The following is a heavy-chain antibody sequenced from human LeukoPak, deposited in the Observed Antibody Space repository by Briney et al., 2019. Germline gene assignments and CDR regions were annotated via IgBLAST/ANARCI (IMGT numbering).Heavy chain of an antibody. D-gene: IGHD2-21*02. J-gene: IGHJ3*02. CDR2: IYTSGST. Sequence: SETLSLTCTVSGGSISSGSYYWSWIRQPAGKGLEWIGRIYTSGSTNYNPSLKSRVTISVDTSKNQFSLKLSSVTAADTAVYYCARAPRFGVVVTATDAFDIWGQGTMVTVSS. V-gene: IGHV4-61*02. CDR3: ARAPRFGVVVTATDAFDI. CDR1: GGSISSGSYY.